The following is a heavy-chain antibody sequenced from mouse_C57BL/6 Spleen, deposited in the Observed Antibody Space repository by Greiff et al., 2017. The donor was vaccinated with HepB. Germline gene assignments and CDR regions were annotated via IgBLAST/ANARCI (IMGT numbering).Heavy chain of an antibody. CDR3: ARMGDYSNQAWFAY. D-gene: IGHD2-5*01. J-gene: IGHJ3*01. CDR1: GYTFTSYW. CDR2: INPSDSET. Sequence: QVQLQQPGAELVRPGSSVKLSCKASGYTFTSYWMHWVKQRPIQGLEWIGNINPSDSETHYNQKFKDKATLTVDKSSSTAYMQLSSMTSEDSAVYYCARMGDYSNQAWFAYWGQGTLVTVSA. V-gene: IGHV1-52*01.